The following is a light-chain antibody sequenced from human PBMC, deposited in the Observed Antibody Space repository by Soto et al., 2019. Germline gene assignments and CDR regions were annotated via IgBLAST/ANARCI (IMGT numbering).Light chain of an antibody. V-gene: IGKV1-39*01. CDR1: QTIDSF. CDR3: QQSRNFPRS. J-gene: IGKJ5*01. CDR2: AAA. Sequence: DLPMTQSPSSLSASVGDRVTITCRASQTIDSFLSWYQQKPGKAPKLLIYAAASLQTGVRSRCSGGGSGTHFTLTIDSLQPEDFATYYCQQSRNFPRSFGQGTRVEI.